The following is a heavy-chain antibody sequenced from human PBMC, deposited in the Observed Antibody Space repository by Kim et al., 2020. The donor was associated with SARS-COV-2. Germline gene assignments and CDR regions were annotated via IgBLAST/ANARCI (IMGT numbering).Heavy chain of an antibody. J-gene: IGHJ4*02. Sequence: GGSLRLSCAASGFTFSSYGMHWVRQAPGKGLEWVAVISYDGSNKYYADSVKGRFTISRDNSKNTLYLQMNSLRAEDTAVYYGAKARLVATIPFDYWGQGTVVTVSS. CDR1: GFTFSSYG. V-gene: IGHV3-30*18. CDR2: ISYDGSNK. CDR3: AKARLVATIPFDY. D-gene: IGHD5-12*01.